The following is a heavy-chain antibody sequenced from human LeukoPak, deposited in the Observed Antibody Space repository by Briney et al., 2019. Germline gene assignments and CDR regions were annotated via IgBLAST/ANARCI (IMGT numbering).Heavy chain of an antibody. V-gene: IGHV4-39*01. J-gene: IGHJ3*02. CDR3: ARGDSSGWYRGAFDI. CDR2: IYYSGST. CDR1: GGSISSSSYY. D-gene: IGHD6-19*01. Sequence: SETLSLTCTVSGGSISSSSYYWGWIRQPPGKGLEWIVSIYYSGSTYYNPSLKSRVTISVDTSKNQFSLKLSSVTAADTAVYYCARGDSSGWYRGAFDIWGQGTMVTVSS.